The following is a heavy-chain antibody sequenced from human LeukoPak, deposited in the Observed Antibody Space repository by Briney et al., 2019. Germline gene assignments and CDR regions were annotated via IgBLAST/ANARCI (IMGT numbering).Heavy chain of an antibody. D-gene: IGHD5-24*01. CDR1: GFTVSSNY. Sequence: PGGSLRLSCAASGFTVSSNYMSWVRQAPGKGLVWVSHIKSDGSATTYADSVKGRFTISRDNAKNTLYLQMNSLRAEDTAVYYCARGFSYNHFDYWGQGTLVTVSS. CDR2: IKSDGSAT. J-gene: IGHJ4*02. V-gene: IGHV3-74*01. CDR3: ARGFSYNHFDY.